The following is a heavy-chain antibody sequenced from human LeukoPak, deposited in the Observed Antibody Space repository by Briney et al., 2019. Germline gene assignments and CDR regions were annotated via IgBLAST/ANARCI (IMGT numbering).Heavy chain of an antibody. CDR2: INSDGSST. V-gene: IGHV3-74*01. CDR1: GFTFSSYW. Sequence: GGSLRLSCAASGFTFSSYWMHWVRQAPGKGLVWVSRINSDGSSTSYADSVKGRFTISRDNAKNTLYLQMNSLRAEDTAVYYCASEIFVGGQDSGNFYGYWGQGTLVTVSS. J-gene: IGHJ4*02. CDR3: ASEIFVGGQDSGNFYGY. D-gene: IGHD3-10*01.